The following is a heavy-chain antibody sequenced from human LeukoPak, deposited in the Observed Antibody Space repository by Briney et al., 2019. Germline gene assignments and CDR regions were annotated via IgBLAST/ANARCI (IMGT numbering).Heavy chain of an antibody. V-gene: IGHV1-58*01. CDR3: AADYGGHYAFDY. J-gene: IGHJ4*02. Sequence: ASVNVSCKASGFTFTSSAVQWVRQARGQRLEWIGWIVVGSGNTNYAQKFQERVTITRDMSTSTAYMELSSLRSEDTAVYYCAADYGGHYAFDYWGQGTLVTVSS. CDR1: GFTFTSSA. CDR2: IVVGSGNT. D-gene: IGHD4-23*01.